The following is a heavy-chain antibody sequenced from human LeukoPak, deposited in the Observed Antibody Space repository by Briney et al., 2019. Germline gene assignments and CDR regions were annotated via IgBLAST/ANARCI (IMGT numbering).Heavy chain of an antibody. J-gene: IGHJ4*02. Sequence: GGSLRLSCAASGLSFSTYAMHWVRQAPGKGLEWVALIWHDSSHRFYTDSVKGRFTISRDNSKNTVYLQMNSLGGEDTAVYYCARESFVSGSYPDYWGQRTLVTVSS. D-gene: IGHD3-16*02. CDR2: IWHDSSHR. CDR1: GLSFSTYA. CDR3: ARESFVSGSYPDY. V-gene: IGHV3-33*01.